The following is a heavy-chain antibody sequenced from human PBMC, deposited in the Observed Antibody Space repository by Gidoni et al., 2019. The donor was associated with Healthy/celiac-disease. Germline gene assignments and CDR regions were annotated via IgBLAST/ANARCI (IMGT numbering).Heavy chain of an antibody. J-gene: IGHJ4*02. D-gene: IGHD3-16*02. CDR1: GFTFSSYA. V-gene: IGHV3-23*01. CDR3: AKSGVWGSYRSGGYFDY. Sequence: EVQLLESGGGLVQPGGSLRLSCAASGFTFSSYAMSWVRQAPGKGLEWVSAISGSGGSTYYADSVKGRFTISRDNSKNTLYLQMNSLRAEDTAVYYCAKSGVWGSYRSGGYFDYWGQGTLVTVSS. CDR2: ISGSGGST.